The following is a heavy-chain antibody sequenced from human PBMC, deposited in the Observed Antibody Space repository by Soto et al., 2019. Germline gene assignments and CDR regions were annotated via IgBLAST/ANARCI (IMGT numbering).Heavy chain of an antibody. V-gene: IGHV1-18*01. J-gene: IGHJ5*02. CDR3: ARARCSSASCYKSTWFEP. Sequence: QVQMVQSGAEAKKPGTSVKLSCKASGYTFTNFGVTWVRQAPGQGLEWMGWISASNGNTNYAWRFQGRVTMTTDPSTATAYMELRSLRSDDTAIYYCARARCSSASCYKSTWFEPWGQGTLVTVSS. CDR2: ISASNGNT. D-gene: IGHD2-2*02. CDR1: GYTFTNFG.